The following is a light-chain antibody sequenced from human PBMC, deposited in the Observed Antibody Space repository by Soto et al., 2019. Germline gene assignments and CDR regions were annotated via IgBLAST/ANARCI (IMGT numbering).Light chain of an antibody. CDR2: DVS. J-gene: IGLJ1*01. CDR1: TSDVGGYDY. CDR3: CSYAGDFYV. Sequence: QSVLTQPRSVSGSPGQSVAISCTGTTSDVGGYDYVSWHQQHPGKAPELIIFDVSKRPSGVPDRFSGSKSGNTASLTISGLQDEDDADYFCCSYAGDFYVFGSGTKVTVL. V-gene: IGLV2-11*01.